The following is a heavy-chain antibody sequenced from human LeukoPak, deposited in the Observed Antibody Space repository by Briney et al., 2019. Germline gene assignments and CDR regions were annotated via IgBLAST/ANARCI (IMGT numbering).Heavy chain of an antibody. Sequence: SETLSLTCTVSGGSISSYYWSWIRQPPGKGLEWIGYIYYSGSTNYNPSLKSRVTILVDTSKNQFSLKLSSVTAADTAAYYCARGVSIAAAVTDLWGRGTLVTVSS. CDR2: IYYSGST. D-gene: IGHD6-13*01. CDR1: GGSISSYY. J-gene: IGHJ2*01. V-gene: IGHV4-59*01. CDR3: ARGVSIAAAVTDL.